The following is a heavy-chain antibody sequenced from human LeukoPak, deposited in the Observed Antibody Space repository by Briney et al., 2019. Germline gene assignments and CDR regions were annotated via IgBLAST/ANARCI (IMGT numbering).Heavy chain of an antibody. J-gene: IGHJ4*02. CDR1: GFTFHDYA. CDR3: AKGQTIITMTTFDY. Sequence: GRSLRLSCAASGFTFHDYAMHWVRQAPGKGLEWVSGSSWNSGNIVYADAVKGRFTISRDNAKNSLYLQMDSLRAEDLALYYCAKGQTIITMTTFDYWGQGTLVTVSS. D-gene: IGHD4-17*01. V-gene: IGHV3-9*03. CDR2: SSWNSGNI.